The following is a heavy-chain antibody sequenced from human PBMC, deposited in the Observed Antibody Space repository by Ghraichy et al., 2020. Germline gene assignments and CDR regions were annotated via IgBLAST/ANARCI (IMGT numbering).Heavy chain of an antibody. V-gene: IGHV4-39*01. D-gene: IGHD1-1*01. J-gene: IGHJ4*02. Sequence: SETLSLTCTVSGGSISSSSYYWGWIRQPPGKGLEWIGSICYSGSTYYNPSLKSRVTISVDTSKNQFSLKLSSVTAADTAVYYCARHSGTTRGDFDYWGQGTLVTVSS. CDR1: GGSISSSSYY. CDR3: ARHSGTTRGDFDY. CDR2: ICYSGST.